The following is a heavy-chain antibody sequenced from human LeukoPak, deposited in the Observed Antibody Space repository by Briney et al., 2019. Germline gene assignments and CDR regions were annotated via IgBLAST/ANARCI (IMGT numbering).Heavy chain of an antibody. J-gene: IGHJ4*02. CDR2: ISGSGGST. Sequence: GGSLRLSCAASGFTFSSYAMSWVRQAPGKGLEWVSAISGSGGSTYYADSVKGRFTISRDNSKNTLYLQMNSLRAEDTAVYYSAKDRGPLSLAARGLSWYFDYWGQGTLVTVSS. D-gene: IGHD6-6*01. CDR3: AKDRGPLSLAARGLSWYFDY. CDR1: GFTFSSYA. V-gene: IGHV3-23*01.